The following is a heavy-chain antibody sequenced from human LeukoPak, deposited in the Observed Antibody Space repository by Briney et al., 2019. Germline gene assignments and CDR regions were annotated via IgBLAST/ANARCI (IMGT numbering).Heavy chain of an antibody. Sequence: GGSLRLSCAASGFTFSSYAMSWVRQAPGKGLEWVSAISGSGGSTYYADSAKGRFTISRDNSKNTLYLQMNSLRAEDTAVYYCAKDLMDYYDSSGYLFDYWGQGTLVTVSS. CDR3: AKDLMDYYDSSGYLFDY. D-gene: IGHD3-22*01. CDR1: GFTFSSYA. V-gene: IGHV3-23*01. J-gene: IGHJ4*02. CDR2: ISGSGGST.